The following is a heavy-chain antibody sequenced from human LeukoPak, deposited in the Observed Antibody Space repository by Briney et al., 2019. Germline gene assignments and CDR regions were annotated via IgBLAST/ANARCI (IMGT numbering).Heavy chain of an antibody. Sequence: PSETLSLICTVSGGSISSFYWSWIRQPPGKGLEWIGYMYNRGNTNYNPSLKSRVTISEDTSQNQLSLQLRSVTAADTAVYYCAATIKRDDGDTNLDFWGKGTLVTVSS. J-gene: IGHJ4*02. D-gene: IGHD4-17*01. V-gene: IGHV4-59*01. CDR3: AATIKRDDGDTNLDF. CDR2: MYNRGNT. CDR1: GGSISSFY.